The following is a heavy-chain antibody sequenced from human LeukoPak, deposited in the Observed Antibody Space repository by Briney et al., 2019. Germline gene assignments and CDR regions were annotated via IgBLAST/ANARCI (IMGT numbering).Heavy chain of an antibody. CDR1: GASISRYY. CDR2: LYISGST. J-gene: IGHJ4*02. D-gene: IGHD3-10*01. CDR3: ARDLSGSLYFDY. V-gene: IGHV4-4*07. Sequence: RASETLSLTCTVSGASISRYYYNWIRQTAGGGLEWIGRLYISGSTDYNPSLKSRVTISVDTSNNQFSLKLNSVTAADTAVYFCARDLSGSLYFDYWGQGVLVTVSS.